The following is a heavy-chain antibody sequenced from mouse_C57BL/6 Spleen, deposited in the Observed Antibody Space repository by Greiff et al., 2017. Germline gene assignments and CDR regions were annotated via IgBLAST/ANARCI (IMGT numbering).Heavy chain of an antibody. CDR1: GFTFSDYG. V-gene: IGHV5-17*01. D-gene: IGHD2-1*01. CDR2: ISRGSSTI. J-gene: IGHJ4*01. CDR3: ARRNYFYAMDY. Sequence: EVMLVESGGGLVKPGGSLKLSCAASGFTFSDYGMHWVRQAPEKGLEWVAYISRGSSTIYYADTVKGRFTISRDNAKNTLFLQMTSLRSEDTAMYYCARRNYFYAMDYWGQGTSVTVSS.